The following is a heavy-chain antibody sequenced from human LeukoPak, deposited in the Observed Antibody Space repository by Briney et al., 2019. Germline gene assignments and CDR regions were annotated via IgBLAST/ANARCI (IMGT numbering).Heavy chain of an antibody. D-gene: IGHD2-15*01. Sequence: PGGSLSLSCAASGFTFSNHWLHWVRQAPGKGLVWVSRINGDGTSTIYADSVKGRFTISRDNAKSTVYLQMNSLRAEDTAVYYSGRTGSGGDLDVWGQGTMVTVSS. J-gene: IGHJ3*01. CDR1: GFTFSNHW. CDR3: GRTGSGGDLDV. V-gene: IGHV3-74*01. CDR2: INGDGTST.